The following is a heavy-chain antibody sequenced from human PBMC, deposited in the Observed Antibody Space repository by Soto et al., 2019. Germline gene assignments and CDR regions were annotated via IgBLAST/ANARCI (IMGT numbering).Heavy chain of an antibody. CDR2: IDPSDSYT. J-gene: IGHJ6*02. V-gene: IGHV5-10-1*01. CDR3: ARHGSIAAAGTYGMDV. CDR1: GYSFTSYW. D-gene: IGHD6-13*01. Sequence: GESLKISCKGSGYSFTSYWISWVRQMPGKGLEWMGRIDPSDSYTNYSPSFQGHVTISADKPISTAYLQWSSLKASDTAMYYCARHGSIAAAGTYGMDVWGQGTTVTVSS.